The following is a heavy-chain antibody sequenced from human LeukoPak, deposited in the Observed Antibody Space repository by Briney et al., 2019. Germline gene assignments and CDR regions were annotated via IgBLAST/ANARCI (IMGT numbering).Heavy chain of an antibody. Sequence: EALSLTCAVYGGSFSGYYWSWIRQPPGKGLEWIGEINHSGSTNYNPSLKSRVTISVDTSKNQFSLKLSSVTAADTAVYYCARGATMAPLGYWGQGTLVTVSS. CDR2: INHSGST. CDR1: GGSFSGYY. D-gene: IGHD3-10*01. CDR3: ARGATMAPLGY. V-gene: IGHV4-34*01. J-gene: IGHJ4*02.